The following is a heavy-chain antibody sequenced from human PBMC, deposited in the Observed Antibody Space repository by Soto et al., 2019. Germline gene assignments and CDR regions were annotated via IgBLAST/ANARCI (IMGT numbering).Heavy chain of an antibody. D-gene: IGHD6-6*01. CDR1: GITFSNAW. CDR2: IKSKIDGGTT. J-gene: IGHJ4*02. Sequence: EVQLVESGRGLVKPGGSLRVSCAASGITFSNAWMTWVRQAPGKGLEWVGRIKSKIDGGTTDYGVPVKGRFTISRDDSKNTLYLQMNSLKTEDTAVYYCTTGRYSSSLYFDSWGQGTLVTVSS. CDR3: TTGRYSSSLYFDS. V-gene: IGHV3-15*01.